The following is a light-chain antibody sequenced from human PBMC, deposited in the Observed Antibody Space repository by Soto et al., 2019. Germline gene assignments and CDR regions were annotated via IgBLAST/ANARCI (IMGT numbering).Light chain of an antibody. CDR3: QQYNSWWT. V-gene: IGKV1-5*01. CDR1: QSISSW. Sequence: DIQMTQSPSTLSASVGDRVTITCRASQSISSWLAWYQQKPGKAPKLLIYDASSLESGVPSRFSGSGSGTEFTLTISSLQPDDFATYYCQQYNSWWTFGQGTKVEI. J-gene: IGKJ1*01. CDR2: DAS.